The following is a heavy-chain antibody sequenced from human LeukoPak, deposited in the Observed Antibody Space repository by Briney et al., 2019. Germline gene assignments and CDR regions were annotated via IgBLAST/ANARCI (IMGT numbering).Heavy chain of an antibody. V-gene: IGHV4-59*01. CDR3: ARGKGYNYPFSYYYGMDV. CDR2: NYYSGST. J-gene: IGHJ6*02. D-gene: IGHD5-24*01. Sequence: SETLSLTCTVSGGSIGTYYWTWIRQAPGKGLEWIGYNYYSGSTNYNPSLKSRVTISVDTSKNQFSLRLSSVTAVDTAVYYCARGKGYNYPFSYYYGMDVWGQGTTVIVSS. CDR1: GGSIGTYY.